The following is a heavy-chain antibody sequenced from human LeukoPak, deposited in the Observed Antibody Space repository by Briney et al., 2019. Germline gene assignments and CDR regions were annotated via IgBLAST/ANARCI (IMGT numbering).Heavy chain of an antibody. V-gene: IGHV3-64*04. D-gene: IGHD2-21*02. CDR2: ISSNGGST. CDR1: GFTFSRYA. J-gene: IGHJ4*02. CDR3: AKGGTATPRWVDY. Sequence: GGSLRLSCSVSGFTFSRYAMHWVRQTPGKGLEHVSGISSNGGSTYYADSVKGRFTISRDNSKNTLYLQMNSLRAEDTAVYYCAKGGTATPRWVDYWGQGTLVTVSS.